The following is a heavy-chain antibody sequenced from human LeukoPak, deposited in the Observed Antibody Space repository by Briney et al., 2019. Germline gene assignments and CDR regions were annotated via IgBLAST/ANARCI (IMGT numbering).Heavy chain of an antibody. D-gene: IGHD4-17*01. CDR1: GFTFSTYW. V-gene: IGHV3-74*01. Sequence: GGSLRLSCAASGFTFSTYWMHWVRQAPGKGLVWVSRFNSDGRSAYYADSVKGRFTISRNNAKNTLYLQMNSLRAEDTAVYYCARGRYYLDSWGQGTLVTVTS. CDR3: ARGRYYLDS. CDR2: FNSDGRSA. J-gene: IGHJ4*02.